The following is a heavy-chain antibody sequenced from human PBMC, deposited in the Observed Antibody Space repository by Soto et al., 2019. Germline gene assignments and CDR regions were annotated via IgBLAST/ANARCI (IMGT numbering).Heavy chain of an antibody. CDR1: GFTFSSYG. CDR3: ARDEGLGVNYYYYGMDV. Sequence: QVQLVESGGGVVQPGRSLRLSCAASGFTFSSYGMHWVRQAPGQGLEWVAVIWYAGSNKYYADSVKGRFTISRDNSKNTLYLQMNSLRAEDTAVYYCARDEGLGVNYYYYGMDVWGQGTTVTVSS. CDR2: IWYAGSNK. J-gene: IGHJ6*02. V-gene: IGHV3-33*01. D-gene: IGHD3-10*01.